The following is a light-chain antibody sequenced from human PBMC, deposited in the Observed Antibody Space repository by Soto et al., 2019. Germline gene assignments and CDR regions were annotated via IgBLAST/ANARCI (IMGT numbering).Light chain of an antibody. CDR3: QHYYSYPYT. CDR2: AAS. CDR1: HVVSNY. Sequence: AIRMTQSPSSLSASIGDRVTITCRASHVVSNYLAWYQQKPGKAPKALIYAASFLQSGVPSRFSGSGSGTDFSLTISFLQSEDFATYYCQHYYSYPYTFGRGTTLQMK. J-gene: IGKJ2*01. V-gene: IGKV1-8*01.